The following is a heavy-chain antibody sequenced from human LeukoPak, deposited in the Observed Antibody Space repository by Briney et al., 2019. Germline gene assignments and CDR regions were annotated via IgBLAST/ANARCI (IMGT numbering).Heavy chain of an antibody. V-gene: IGHV3-21*01. CDR3: ARHLLSGDFWGIDY. D-gene: IGHD3-16*01. J-gene: IGHJ4*02. CDR1: RFTFSSYS. CDR2: ISSSGTYI. Sequence: KPGGSLRLSCAASRFTFSSYSMIWVRQAPGKGLEWVSSISSSGTYIYYADSLKGRFTISRDNAANSLYLQMNSLRAEDTAVYYCARHLLSGDFWGIDYWGQGTLVTVSP.